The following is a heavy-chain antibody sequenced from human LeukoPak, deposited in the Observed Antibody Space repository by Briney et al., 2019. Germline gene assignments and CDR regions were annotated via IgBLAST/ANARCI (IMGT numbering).Heavy chain of an antibody. CDR3: ARAGTTVTDFDY. CDR1: GYTFTSYA. Sequence: ASVNVSCKASGYTFTSYAMHWVRQAPGQRLEWMGWINAGNGNTKYSQKFQGRVTITRDTSASTAYMELSSLRSEDTAVYYCARAGTTVTDFDYWGQETLVTVSS. D-gene: IGHD4-17*01. J-gene: IGHJ4*02. CDR2: INAGNGNT. V-gene: IGHV1-3*01.